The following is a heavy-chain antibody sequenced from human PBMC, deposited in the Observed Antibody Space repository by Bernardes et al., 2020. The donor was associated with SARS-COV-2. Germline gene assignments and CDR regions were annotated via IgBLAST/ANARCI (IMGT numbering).Heavy chain of an antibody. CDR3: ARGKDIVATIFRYYDSSGYTY. CDR2: INHSGST. Sequence: SETLSLTCAVYGGSFSGYYWSWIRQPPGKGLEWIGEINHSGSTNYNPSLKSRVTISVDTSKNQFSLKLSSVTAADTAVYYCARGKDIVATIFRYYDSSGYTYWGQGTLVTVSS. V-gene: IGHV4-34*01. J-gene: IGHJ4*02. D-gene: IGHD3-22*01. CDR1: GGSFSGYY.